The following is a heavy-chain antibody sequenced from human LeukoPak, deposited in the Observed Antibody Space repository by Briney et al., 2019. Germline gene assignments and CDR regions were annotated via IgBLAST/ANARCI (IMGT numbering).Heavy chain of an antibody. V-gene: IGHV3-7*03. CDR1: GFTFSSYW. CDR2: IKQDGSEK. D-gene: IGHD7-27*01. Sequence: GGSLRLSCAASGFTFSSYWMSWVRQAPGKGLEWVVNIKQDGSEKYYVDSVKGRFTISRDNAKNSLYLQMNSLRAEDTAVYYCARPRTITGEDWFDPWGQGTLVTVSS. CDR3: ARPRTITGEDWFDP. J-gene: IGHJ5*02.